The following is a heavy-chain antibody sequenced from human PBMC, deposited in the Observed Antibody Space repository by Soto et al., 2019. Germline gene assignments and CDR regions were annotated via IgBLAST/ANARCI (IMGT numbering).Heavy chain of an antibody. Sequence: ETLSLTCTVSGGSISSYYWSWIRQPPGKGLEWIGYIYYSGSTNYNPSLKSRVTISVDTSKDQFSLKLSSVTAADTAVYYCARDRTLRYCSSTSCYSGTEVWFDPWGQGTLVTVSS. CDR2: IYYSGST. V-gene: IGHV4-59*01. D-gene: IGHD2-2*01. J-gene: IGHJ5*02. CDR3: ARDRTLRYCSSTSCYSGTEVWFDP. CDR1: GGSISSYY.